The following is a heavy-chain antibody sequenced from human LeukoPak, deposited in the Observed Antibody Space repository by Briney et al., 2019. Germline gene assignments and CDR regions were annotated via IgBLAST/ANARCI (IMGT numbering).Heavy chain of an antibody. J-gene: IGHJ4*02. CDR2: IFSSAST. CDR1: GASISSGGYY. Sequence: SQTLSLTCTVSGASISSGGYYWSWIRQHPGKGLEWIGSIFSSASTIYNPSLKSRFIMSVDTSKNQFSLKLTSVTAADTAVYYCARDFTGGSFDYWGQGTLVTVSS. D-gene: IGHD2-8*02. CDR3: ARDFTGGSFDY. V-gene: IGHV4-31*03.